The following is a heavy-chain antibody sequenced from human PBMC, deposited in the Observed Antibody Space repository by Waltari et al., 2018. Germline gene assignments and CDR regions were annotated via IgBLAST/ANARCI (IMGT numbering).Heavy chain of an antibody. CDR1: GGSISRYY. CDR3: ARSPITGTTRGNYYFDY. CDR2: IYTSGST. Sequence: QVQLQESGPGLVKPSETLSLTCTVSGGSISRYYWSWIRQPAGKGLEWIGRIYTSGSTNYNPSLKSRVTMSVDTSKNQFSLKLSSVTAADTAVYYCARSPITGTTRGNYYFDYWGQGTLVTVSS. J-gene: IGHJ4*02. D-gene: IGHD1-7*01. V-gene: IGHV4-4*07.